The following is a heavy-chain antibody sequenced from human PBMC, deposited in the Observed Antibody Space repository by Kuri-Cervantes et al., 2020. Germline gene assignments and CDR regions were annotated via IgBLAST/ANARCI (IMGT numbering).Heavy chain of an antibody. D-gene: IGHD3-22*01. Sequence: GGSLRLSCTVSGGSISPYYWSWIRQPPGKGLEWVSAISGSGGSTYYADSVKGRFTISRDNSKNTLYLHMNSLRAEDTAVYYCANRRTLYYYDSSGYLMDVWGQGTTVTVSS. V-gene: IGHV3-23*01. CDR3: ANRRTLYYYDSSGYLMDV. CDR1: GGSISPYY. CDR2: ISGSGGST. J-gene: IGHJ6*02.